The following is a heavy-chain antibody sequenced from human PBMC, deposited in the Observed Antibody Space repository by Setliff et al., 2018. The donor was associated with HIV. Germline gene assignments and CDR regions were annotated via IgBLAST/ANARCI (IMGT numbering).Heavy chain of an antibody. CDR1: GGSISSDNYY. D-gene: IGHD3-3*01. CDR3: ARGDYFWSGYNL. V-gene: IGHV4-61*09. J-gene: IGHJ3*01. Sequence: TLSLTCTVSGGSISSDNYYWSWIRQPAGKGLEWIGHIYTSGTTVYNHSLKSRVAISVDTSRNQFSLKLSSVTAADTAVYYCARGDYFWSGYNLWGQGTMVTVSS. CDR2: IYTSGTT.